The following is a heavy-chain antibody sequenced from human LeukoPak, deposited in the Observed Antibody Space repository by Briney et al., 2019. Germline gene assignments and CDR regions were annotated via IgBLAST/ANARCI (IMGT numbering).Heavy chain of an antibody. Sequence: SQTLSLTCAISGDSVSSQSVSWNWIRQSPSRGLEYLGRTRYRSTWNTFYSSSVQGRVTINADTSRNQVSLRLNSVTPEDTALYYCVRDFNWAFDYWGQGTLVTVSS. CDR1: GDSVSSQSVS. J-gene: IGHJ4*02. D-gene: IGHD7-27*01. CDR2: TRYRSTWNT. CDR3: VRDFNWAFDY. V-gene: IGHV6-1*01.